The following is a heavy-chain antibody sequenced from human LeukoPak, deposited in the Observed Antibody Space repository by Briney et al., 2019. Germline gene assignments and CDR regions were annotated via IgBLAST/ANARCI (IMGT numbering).Heavy chain of an antibody. CDR2: IRNRANSYST. Sequence: PGGSLRLSCAASGFTFNDHYMDWVRQAPGKGLEWVGRIRNRANSYSTSYAASVKGRFTISRDDSKNSVYLQMNSLRAEDTAVYYCAKDLNYDFWSGYSYYYYYGMDVWGQGTTVTVSS. V-gene: IGHV3-72*01. D-gene: IGHD3-3*01. CDR3: AKDLNYDFWSGYSYYYYYGMDV. J-gene: IGHJ6*02. CDR1: GFTFNDHY.